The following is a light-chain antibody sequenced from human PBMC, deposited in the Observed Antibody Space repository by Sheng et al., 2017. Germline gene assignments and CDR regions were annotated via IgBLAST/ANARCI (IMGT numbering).Light chain of an antibody. Sequence: DIQMTQSPSTLSASVGDRVTITCRASQSVSTWLGWYQQKPGKAPKLLIYKASSLHSGVPSRFSGSGSGTVFTLTISSLQPDDFATYYCQHYSNYPRTFGQGTKVEIK. CDR2: KAS. CDR3: QHYSNYPRT. CDR1: QSVSTW. V-gene: IGKV1-5*03. J-gene: IGKJ1*01.